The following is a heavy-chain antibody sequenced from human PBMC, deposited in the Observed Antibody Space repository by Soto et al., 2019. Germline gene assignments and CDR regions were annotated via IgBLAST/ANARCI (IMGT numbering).Heavy chain of an antibody. J-gene: IGHJ6*01. CDR3: ARVVTTFNFEILAGAYAYYYGMDF. Sequence: SETLSLTCTVSGGSISSGVYYWCWTRQHPGKGLEWIGYIYYSGSTNYNPSLKSRVTISVDTSKNQFSLKLSSVTAADTAVYYCARVVTTFNFEILAGAYAYYYGMDFWGQGTTDTGSP. D-gene: IGHD3-9*01. CDR2: IYYSGST. V-gene: IGHV4-61*08. CDR1: GGSISSGVYY.